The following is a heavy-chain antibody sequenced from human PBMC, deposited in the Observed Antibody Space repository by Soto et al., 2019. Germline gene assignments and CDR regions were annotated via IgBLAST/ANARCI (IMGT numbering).Heavy chain of an antibody. Sequence: PSETLSLTCAVYGGSFSYYYWNWIRQPPGKGLEWIGEINHSGSTNYNPSPKSRVTISVDTSKNQFSLKLSSVTAADTAVYYCARVGCSSATCYSTFGYYYYGMDVWGPGTTVTVSS. J-gene: IGHJ6*02. V-gene: IGHV4-34*01. CDR1: GGSFSYYY. CDR2: INHSGST. D-gene: IGHD2-15*01. CDR3: ARVGCSSATCYSTFGYYYYGMDV.